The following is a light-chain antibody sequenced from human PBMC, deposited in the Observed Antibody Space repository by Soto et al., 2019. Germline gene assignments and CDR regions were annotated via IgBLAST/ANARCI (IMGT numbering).Light chain of an antibody. CDR1: ISDVGGYNY. J-gene: IGLJ1*01. V-gene: IGLV2-14*01. CDR3: SSYTSSSTRHYA. CDR2: EVS. Sequence: QSVRTQAASVSGSPGQSITISCTGTISDVGGYNYVSWYQQHPGKAPKLMIYEVSNRPSGVSNRFSGSKSGNTASLTISGLQAEEEADYYCSSYTSSSTRHYAFGTGTKVTVL.